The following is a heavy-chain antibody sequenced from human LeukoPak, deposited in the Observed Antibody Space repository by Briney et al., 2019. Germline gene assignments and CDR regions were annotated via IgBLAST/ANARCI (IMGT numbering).Heavy chain of an antibody. V-gene: IGHV5-51*01. CDR3: ARHDLQPPSQLLRGAFDI. Sequence: GESLKISCKGSGYSFTSYWIGWVRQMPGKGLEWMGIIYPGDSDTRYSPSFQGQVTISADKSISTAYLQWSSLKASDTAMYYCARHDLQPPSQLLRGAFDIWGQGTMVTVSS. CDR2: IYPGDSDT. J-gene: IGHJ3*02. CDR1: GYSFTSYW. D-gene: IGHD2-2*01.